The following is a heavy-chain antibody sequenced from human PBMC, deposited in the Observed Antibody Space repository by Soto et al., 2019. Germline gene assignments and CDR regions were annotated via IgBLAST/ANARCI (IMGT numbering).Heavy chain of an antibody. J-gene: IGHJ4*02. CDR1: GFTFSAYV. CDR2: IWSDGSNK. CDR3: AREAQEYYSDN. Sequence: QVQLVESGGGVVQPGRSLRLSCAASGFTFSAYVMHWVRQAPGKGLEWVAAIWSDGSNKYYADSVKGRFTISRDNSKNTLYLQMNSLRAEDTAVYYCAREAQEYYSDNWGQGTLVTVSS. V-gene: IGHV3-33*01.